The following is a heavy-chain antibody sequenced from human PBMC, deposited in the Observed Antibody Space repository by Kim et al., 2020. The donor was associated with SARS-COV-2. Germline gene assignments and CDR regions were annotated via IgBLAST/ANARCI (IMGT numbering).Heavy chain of an antibody. Sequence: SVKVSCKASGGTFSSYAISWVRQAPGQGLEWMGGIIPIFGTANYAQKFQGRVTITADESTSTAYMELSSLRSEDTAVYYCAASATDHIVVVTAIDSDYYYYYGMDVWGQGTTVTVSS. J-gene: IGHJ6*02. CDR3: AASATDHIVVVTAIDSDYYYYYGMDV. CDR2: IIPIFGTA. V-gene: IGHV1-69*13. D-gene: IGHD2-21*02. CDR1: GGTFSSYA.